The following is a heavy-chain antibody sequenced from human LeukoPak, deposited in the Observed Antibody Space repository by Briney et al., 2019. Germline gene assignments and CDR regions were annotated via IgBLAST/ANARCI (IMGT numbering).Heavy chain of an antibody. CDR1: GGSISSGSHY. J-gene: IGHJ2*01. D-gene: IGHD5-18*01. V-gene: IGHV4-61*02. Sequence: KSSETLSLTCTVSGGSISSGSHYWTWIRQPAGKGLEWIGRIYTSGSTNYNPSLKSRVTISVDTSKNQFSLKLSSVTAADTAIYYCAREVGGHTYGYRPTEFYRYFDLWGRGTLVTVSS. CDR2: IYTSGST. CDR3: AREVGGHTYGYRPTEFYRYFDL.